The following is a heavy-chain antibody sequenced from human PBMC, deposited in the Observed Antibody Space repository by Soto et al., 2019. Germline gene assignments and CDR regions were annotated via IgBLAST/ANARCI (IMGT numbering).Heavy chain of an antibody. J-gene: IGHJ4*02. CDR2: ISGGAGTT. CDR1: GLTFRNSG. Sequence: EGQLLESGGGLVQPGESLRLSCAASGLTFRNSGMSWVRQAPGKGLEWVSAISGGAGTTDYAESVKGRFTISRDNSKKTLYLQMNSLRVEDTAVYYCASLGWNVPPFDSLGQGTLVIVSA. CDR3: ASLGWNVPPFDS. D-gene: IGHD1-1*01. V-gene: IGHV3-23*01.